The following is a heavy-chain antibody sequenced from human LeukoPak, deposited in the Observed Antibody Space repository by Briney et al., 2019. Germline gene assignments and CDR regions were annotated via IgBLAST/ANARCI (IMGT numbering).Heavy chain of an antibody. CDR2: ISYDGSNK. CDR3: ARASPGY. CDR1: GFTFSSYA. V-gene: IGHV3-30*04. J-gene: IGHJ4*02. Sequence: GGSLRLSCAASGFTFSSYAMHWVRQAPGKGLEWVAVISYDGSNKYYADSVKGRFTISRDNSKNTLYLQMNSLRAEDTAVYYCARASPGYWGQGNLVTVSS.